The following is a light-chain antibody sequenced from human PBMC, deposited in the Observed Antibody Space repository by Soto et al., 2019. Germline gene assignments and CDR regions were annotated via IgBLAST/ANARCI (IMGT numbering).Light chain of an antibody. J-gene: IGLJ1*01. CDR3: AVWDDSLNGNYV. Sequence: SVLTHPPSASGTPGQRVTISCSGSSSNVGSNAVNWYQQLPGTAPKLLIFYNNQRPSGVPDRFSGSKSGTSASLAISGLLSEDEAEYYCAVWDDSLNGNYVFGTGTRSPS. V-gene: IGLV1-44*01. CDR2: YNN. CDR1: SSNVGSNA.